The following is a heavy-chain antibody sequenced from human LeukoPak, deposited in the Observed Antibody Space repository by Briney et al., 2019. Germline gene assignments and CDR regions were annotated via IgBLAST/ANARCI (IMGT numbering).Heavy chain of an antibody. Sequence: PSETLSLTCTVSGGSISSYYWSWIRQPPGKGLEWIGYIYYSGSTNYNPSLKSRVTISVDTSKNQFSLKLSSVTAADTAVYYCARDAPPPYCSVGTCYFDYWGQGSLVTVSS. CDR2: IYYSGST. CDR1: GGSISSYY. J-gene: IGHJ4*02. CDR3: ARDAPPPYCSVGTCYFDY. V-gene: IGHV4-59*01. D-gene: IGHD2-15*01.